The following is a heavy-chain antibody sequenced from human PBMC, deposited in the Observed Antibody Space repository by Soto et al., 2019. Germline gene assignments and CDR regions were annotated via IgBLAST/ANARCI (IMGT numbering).Heavy chain of an antibody. CDR2: IVVGSGNT. CDR3: AAVNWYSNQEFGSDY. D-gene: IGHD6-13*01. V-gene: IGHV1-58*02. J-gene: IGHJ4*01. CDR1: GFTFTRSA. Sequence: SVKVSCKASGFTFTRSAMQWVRQARGQRLEWIGWIVVGSGNTNYAQKFQERVTITRDMSTSTAYMEMSSLRSEDTAVYYCAAVNWYSNQEFGSDYWG.